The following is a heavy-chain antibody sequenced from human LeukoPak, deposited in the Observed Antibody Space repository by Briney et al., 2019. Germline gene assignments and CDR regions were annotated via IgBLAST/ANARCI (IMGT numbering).Heavy chain of an antibody. D-gene: IGHD3-9*01. Sequence: SETLSLTCAVYGGSFSGYYWSWIRQPPGKGLEWIGEINHSGSTNYNPSLKSRVTISVDTSKNQFSLKLSSVTAADKAVYYCARIPDYDILTGPGYWGQGTLVSLSS. CDR3: ARIPDYDILTGPGY. CDR1: GGSFSGYY. CDR2: INHSGST. V-gene: IGHV4-34*01. J-gene: IGHJ4*02.